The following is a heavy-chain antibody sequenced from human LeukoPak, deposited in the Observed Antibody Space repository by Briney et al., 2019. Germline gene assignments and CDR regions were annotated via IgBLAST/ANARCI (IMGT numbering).Heavy chain of an antibody. D-gene: IGHD3-3*01. CDR1: GGSISSGGYW. CDR3: TRAIVTPSGYVWYFDL. CDR2: IYYSGST. J-gene: IGHJ2*01. V-gene: IGHV4-31*03. Sequence: SETLSLTCTVSGGSISSGGYWWSWIRQYPGKGLVGIGYIYYSGSTYYNPSLKSRVTMSVDTSKNQFSLKLTSVTAADTAVYYCTRAIVTPSGYVWYFDLWGRGTLVTVSS.